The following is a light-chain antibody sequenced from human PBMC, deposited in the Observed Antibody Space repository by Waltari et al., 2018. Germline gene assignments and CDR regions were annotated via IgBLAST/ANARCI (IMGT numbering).Light chain of an antibody. Sequence: QSVLTQSPSTSGTPGQTVTIFCSGSGSNIGARTVNWYQQLPGTAPKLLIYSNNQRPSGVPDRFSGSKSGFSASLAISRLQSEDEADYYCAAWDDTLNGVLFGGGTKLTVL. V-gene: IGLV1-44*01. CDR1: GSNIGART. CDR3: AAWDDTLNGVL. J-gene: IGLJ2*01. CDR2: SNN.